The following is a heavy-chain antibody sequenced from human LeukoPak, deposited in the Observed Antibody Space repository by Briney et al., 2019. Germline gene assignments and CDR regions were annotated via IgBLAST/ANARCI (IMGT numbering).Heavy chain of an antibody. J-gene: IGHJ3*02. D-gene: IGHD2-15*01. Sequence: GGSLRLSCAASGFVFTDYGMHWVRQAPGKGLEWVSVIYSGGSTYYADSVKGRFTISRDNSKNTLYLQMNSLRAEDTAVYYCAREKGYCSGGSCYSWAFDIWGQGTMVTVSS. V-gene: IGHV3-NL1*01. CDR2: IYSGGST. CDR1: GFVFTDYG. CDR3: AREKGYCSGGSCYSWAFDI.